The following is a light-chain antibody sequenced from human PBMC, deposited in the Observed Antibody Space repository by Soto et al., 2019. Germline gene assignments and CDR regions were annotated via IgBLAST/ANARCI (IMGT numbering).Light chain of an antibody. J-gene: IGKJ1*01. V-gene: IGKV1-5*01. Sequence: DIQMTQSPSTLSASVGDRVTITCRASQSISSWLAWYQQKPGKAPKLLIYVASSLESGVPPRFSGSGSGTEFTLTISSLQPDDFATYYSQQYNSYSGTFGQGTKVEIK. CDR1: QSISSW. CDR2: VAS. CDR3: QQYNSYSGT.